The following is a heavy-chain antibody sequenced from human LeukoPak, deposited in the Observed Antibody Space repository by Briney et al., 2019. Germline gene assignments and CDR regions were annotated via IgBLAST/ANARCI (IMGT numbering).Heavy chain of an antibody. Sequence: ASVKVSCNASGGTFSSYAISWVRQAPGQGLEWMGGIIPTFGTANYAQKFQGRVTITTDESTSTAYMELSSLRSEDTAVYYCANLGQTVNYDFWSGNPYNWFDPWGQGTLVTVSS. D-gene: IGHD3-3*01. J-gene: IGHJ5*02. CDR3: ANLGQTVNYDFWSGNPYNWFDP. V-gene: IGHV1-69*05. CDR2: IIPTFGTA. CDR1: GGTFSSYA.